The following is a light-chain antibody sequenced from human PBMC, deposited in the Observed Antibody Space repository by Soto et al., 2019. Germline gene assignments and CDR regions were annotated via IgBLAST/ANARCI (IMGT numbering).Light chain of an antibody. V-gene: IGLV1-51*01. CDR3: GTGDSSLYGGV. J-gene: IGLJ1*01. CDR2: DNN. Sequence: QSVLTHPPSVSPAPGQKVTISCSQTSSNIGNNYVSLYQHVPATAPKLLIYDNNMRPSGIPDRFSGSKSGTSATLGITGLQTGDEADYYCGTGDSSLYGGVFGTGTKVTVL. CDR1: SSNIGNNY.